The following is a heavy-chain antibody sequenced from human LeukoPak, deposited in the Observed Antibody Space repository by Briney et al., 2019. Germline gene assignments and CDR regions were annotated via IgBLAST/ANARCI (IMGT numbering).Heavy chain of an antibody. V-gene: IGHV3-30*02. CDR1: GFTFSSYG. D-gene: IGHD6-25*01. Sequence: GGSLRLSCAASGFTFSSYGMHWVRQAPGKGLEWAAFIRYDGSNKYYADSVKGRFTISRDNSKNTLYLQMNSLRAEDTAVYYCARDPQRGAPDYFDSWGQGTLVTVSS. CDR2: IRYDGSNK. J-gene: IGHJ4*02. CDR3: ARDPQRGAPDYFDS.